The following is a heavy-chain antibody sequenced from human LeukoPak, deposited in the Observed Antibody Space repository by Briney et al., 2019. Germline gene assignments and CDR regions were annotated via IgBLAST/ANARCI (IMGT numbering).Heavy chain of an antibody. CDR3: DTRPRY. CDR1: GLTFSSYD. CDR2: ISNSGNTI. Sequence: PGGSLRLSCVGSGLTFSSYDMNWVHQAPGKGLEWISYISNSGNTIYYADSVKGRFTISRDNAKNSLYLQMNSLRAEDTAVYYCDTRPRYWGQGTLVTVSS. V-gene: IGHV3-48*03. J-gene: IGHJ4*02. D-gene: IGHD2-2*01.